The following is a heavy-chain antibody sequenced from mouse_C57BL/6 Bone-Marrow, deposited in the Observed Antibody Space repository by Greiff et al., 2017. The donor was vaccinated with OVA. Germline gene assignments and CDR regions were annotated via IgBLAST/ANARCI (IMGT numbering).Heavy chain of an antibody. V-gene: IGHV5-9*01. Sequence: EVMLVESGGGLVKPGGSLKLSCAASGFTFSSYTMSWVRQTPEKRLEWVATISGGGGNTYYPDSVKGRFTISRDNAKNTLYLQMSSLRSEDTALYYCARRGTGRYFDVWGTGTTVTVSS. CDR3: ARRGTGRYFDV. J-gene: IGHJ1*03. CDR2: ISGGGGNT. CDR1: GFTFSSYT. D-gene: IGHD3-3*01.